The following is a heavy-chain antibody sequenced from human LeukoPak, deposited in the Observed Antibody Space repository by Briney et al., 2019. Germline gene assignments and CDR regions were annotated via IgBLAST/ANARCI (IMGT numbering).Heavy chain of an antibody. CDR1: GYTLTELS. CDR3: ATEKWGYSPFYYFDY. D-gene: IGHD4-23*01. CDR2: FDPEDGET. Sequence: ASVKVSCKVSGYTLTELSMHWVRQAPGKGLEWMGGFDPEDGETIYAQKFQGRVTTTEDTSTDTAYMELSSLRSEDTAVYYCATEKWGYSPFYYFDYWGQGTLVTVSS. J-gene: IGHJ4*02. V-gene: IGHV1-24*01.